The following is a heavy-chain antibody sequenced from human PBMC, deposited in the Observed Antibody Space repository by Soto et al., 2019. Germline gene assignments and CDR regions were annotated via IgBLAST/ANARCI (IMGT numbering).Heavy chain of an antibody. CDR2: ISYSGST. D-gene: IGHD1-26*01. J-gene: IGHJ4*02. CDR1: GGSIISDD. Sequence: SGTLSLTCTVSGGSIISDDWSWIRQPPGKGLEWIGYISYSGSTNYNPSLKSLVTISVDTSKNQFSLNLFSVTAADTAVYYCARVLSGSSLFDYWGQGTLVTVSS. V-gene: IGHV4-59*01. CDR3: ARVLSGSSLFDY.